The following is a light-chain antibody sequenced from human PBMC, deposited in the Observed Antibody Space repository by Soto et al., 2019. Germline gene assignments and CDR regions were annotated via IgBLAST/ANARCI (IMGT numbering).Light chain of an antibody. V-gene: IGKV3-20*01. CDR2: GAY. CDR1: QSVSSSF. Sequence: EIVLTQSPGTLSLSPGERATLSCRASQSVSSSFLAWYQQKPGQAPSLLIYGAYSRATGIPDRFSGSGSGTHFTPTNSTLGREDVEVYSCQQYDSAPRAFGQGTKQEMK. CDR3: QQYDSAPRA. J-gene: IGKJ2*01.